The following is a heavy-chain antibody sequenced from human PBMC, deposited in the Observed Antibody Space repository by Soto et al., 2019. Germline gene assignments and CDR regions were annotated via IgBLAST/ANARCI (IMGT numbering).Heavy chain of an antibody. CDR1: GFAFSSYG. J-gene: IGHJ5*02. V-gene: IGHV3-33*01. D-gene: IGHD2-2*01. CDR3: ARDSIVVVPAASPENWFDP. Sequence: GGSLRLSCAASGFAFSSYGMHWVRQAPGKGLEWVAVIWYDGSNKYYADSVKGRFTISRDNSKNTLYLQMNSLRAEDTAVYYCARDSIVVVPAASPENWFDPWGQGT. CDR2: IWYDGSNK.